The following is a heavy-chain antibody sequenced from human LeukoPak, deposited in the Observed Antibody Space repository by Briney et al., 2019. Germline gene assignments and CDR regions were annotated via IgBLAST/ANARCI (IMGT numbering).Heavy chain of an antibody. CDR2: ISYDGSNK. J-gene: IGHJ4*02. CDR1: GFTFSSYA. D-gene: IGHD2-15*01. Sequence: GGSLRLSCAASGFTFSSYAMHWVRQAPGKGLEWVAVISYDGSNKYYADSVKGRFTISRDNSKNTLYLQMNSLRAEDTAVYYCARDHVVVVAATDSNDYWGQGTLVTVSS. V-gene: IGHV3-30*04. CDR3: ARDHVVVVAATDSNDY.